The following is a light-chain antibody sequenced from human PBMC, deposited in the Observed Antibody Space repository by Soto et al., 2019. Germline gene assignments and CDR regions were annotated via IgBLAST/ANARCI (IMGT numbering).Light chain of an antibody. CDR3: QQYCSSLFT. CDR2: GAS. V-gene: IGKV3-20*01. J-gene: IGKJ3*01. Sequence: ELVLTQSPGTLSLSPGERATLSCRASQSVSSSYLAWYQQKPGQAPRLLIYGASSRATGIPDRFSGSGSGTDFTLTMSRLEPEDFAVYYCQQYCSSLFTFGPGTKVDIK. CDR1: QSVSSSY.